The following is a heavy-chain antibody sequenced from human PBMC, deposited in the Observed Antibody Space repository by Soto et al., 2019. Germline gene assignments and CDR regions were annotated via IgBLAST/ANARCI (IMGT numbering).Heavy chain of an antibody. Sequence: SETLSLTCTVSGGSIRSYYWSWIRQPPGKGLEWIGYIYYSGSTNYNPSLKSRVTISVDTSKNQFSLKLNSVTAADTAVYYCARDPYSYGYFDYWGQGTLVTVSS. J-gene: IGHJ4*02. CDR2: IYYSGST. CDR1: GGSIRSYY. D-gene: IGHD5-18*01. V-gene: IGHV4-59*01. CDR3: ARDPYSYGYFDY.